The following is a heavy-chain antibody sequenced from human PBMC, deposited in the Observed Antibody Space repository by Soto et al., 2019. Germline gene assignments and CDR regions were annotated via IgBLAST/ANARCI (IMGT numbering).Heavy chain of an antibody. Sequence: SSETLSLTCTVSGGSISSSSYYWGWIRQPPGKGLEWIGSIYYSGSTYYNPSLKSRVTISVDTSKIQFSLKLSSVTAADTAVYYCARQRGIQLWLVDYYGMDVWGQGTTVTVSS. V-gene: IGHV4-39*01. CDR1: GGSISSSSYY. CDR2: IYYSGST. CDR3: ARQRGIQLWLVDYYGMDV. J-gene: IGHJ6*02. D-gene: IGHD5-18*01.